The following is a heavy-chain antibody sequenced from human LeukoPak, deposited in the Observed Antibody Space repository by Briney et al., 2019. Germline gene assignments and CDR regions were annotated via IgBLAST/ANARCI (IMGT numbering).Heavy chain of an antibody. Sequence: GGSLRLSCAASGFSFSRYWMSWVRQAPGKGLEWVANIKQDGGERYYVDSVKGRFTISRDNAKNSLYLQMNSLRAEDTAVYYCAREVGGLVSDDAFDIWGQGTMVTVSS. CDR3: AREVGGLVSDDAFDI. CDR2: IKQDGGER. D-gene: IGHD3/OR15-3a*01. J-gene: IGHJ3*02. V-gene: IGHV3-7*01. CDR1: GFSFSRYW.